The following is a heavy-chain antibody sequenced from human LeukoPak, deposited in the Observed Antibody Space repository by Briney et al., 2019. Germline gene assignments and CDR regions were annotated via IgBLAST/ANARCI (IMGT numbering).Heavy chain of an antibody. CDR2: IYSGGST. D-gene: IGHD2-2*01. J-gene: IGHJ5*02. Sequence: GGSLRLSCAASGFTFSNYAMSWVRQAPGKGLEWVSVIYSGGSTYYADSVKGRFTISRDNSKNTLYLRMNSLRAEDTAVYYCARDFVDCSSTSCYHWFDPWGQGTLVTVSS. CDR3: ARDFVDCSSTSCYHWFDP. V-gene: IGHV3-53*01. CDR1: GFTFSNYA.